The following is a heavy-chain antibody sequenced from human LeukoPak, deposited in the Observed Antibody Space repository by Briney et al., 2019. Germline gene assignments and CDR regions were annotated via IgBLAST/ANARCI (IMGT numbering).Heavy chain of an antibody. CDR1: GFIFSNYW. CDR2: INPDGGYS. J-gene: IGHJ4*02. D-gene: IGHD7-27*01. CDR3: ARDLTGEVDY. Sequence: GGSLRLSCAASGFIFSNYWIHWVRQAPGKGLVWVSRINPDGGYSSYADSVKGRFTISRDNAKNTLYLQMNSLRAEDTAVYYCARDLTGEVDYWGQGTLVTVSS. V-gene: IGHV3-74*01.